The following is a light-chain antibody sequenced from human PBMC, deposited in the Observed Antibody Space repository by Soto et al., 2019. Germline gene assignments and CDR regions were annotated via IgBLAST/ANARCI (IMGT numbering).Light chain of an antibody. CDR2: NTN. Sequence: QSALTQPPSVSGAPGQRVTISCTGGTSNIGAGYDVHWYQQFPGRAPRLLIYNTNSRPSGVPDRFSGSKSGSSASLAITGLLAEDEAEYYCQSYDGSLSGWTTFGGGTKVTVL. CDR1: TSNIGAGYD. J-gene: IGLJ2*01. V-gene: IGLV1-40*01. CDR3: QSYDGSLSGWTT.